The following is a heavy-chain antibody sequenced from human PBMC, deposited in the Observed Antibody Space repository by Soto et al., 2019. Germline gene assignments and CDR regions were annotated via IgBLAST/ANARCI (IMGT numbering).Heavy chain of an antibody. D-gene: IGHD3-10*01. V-gene: IGHV2-5*02. CDR3: AHHRSDYYGSGREGAFAP. CDR1: GFSLSTSGVG. Sequence: QITLKESGPTLVKPTQTLTLTCTFSGFSLSTSGVGVGWIRQPPGKALEWLALIYWDDDKRYSPSLKSRLTITKHTSKNQVVLTMTNMDPVDTATYYCAHHRSDYYGSGREGAFAPWGQGTLVTVSS. J-gene: IGHJ5*02. CDR2: IYWDDDK.